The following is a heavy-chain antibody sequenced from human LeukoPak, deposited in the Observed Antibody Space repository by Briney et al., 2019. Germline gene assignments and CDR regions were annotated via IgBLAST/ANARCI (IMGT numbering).Heavy chain of an antibody. V-gene: IGHV3-30*02. D-gene: IGHD3-9*01. J-gene: IGHJ4*02. CDR2: IRYDGSNK. Sequence: GGSLRLSCAASGFTFSSYAMHWVRQAPGKGLEWVAFIRYDGSNKYYADSVKGRFTISRDNSKNTLYLQMNSLRAEDTAVYYCAKDTRSYYDILTGYPPPSYFDYWGQGTLVTVSS. CDR3: AKDTRSYYDILTGYPPPSYFDY. CDR1: GFTFSSYA.